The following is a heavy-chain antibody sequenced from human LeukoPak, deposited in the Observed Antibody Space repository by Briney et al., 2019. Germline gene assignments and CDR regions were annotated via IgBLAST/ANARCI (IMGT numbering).Heavy chain of an antibody. V-gene: IGHV1-3*01. CDR1: GGTFSSYA. CDR3: ARGMVRGVITYYGMDV. Sequence: ASVKVSCKASGGTFSSYAISWVRQAPGQRLEWMGWINAGNGNTKYSQKFQGRVTITRDTSASTAYMELSSLRSEDTAVYYCARGMVRGVITYYGMDVWGQGTTVTVSS. CDR2: INAGNGNT. J-gene: IGHJ6*02. D-gene: IGHD3-10*01.